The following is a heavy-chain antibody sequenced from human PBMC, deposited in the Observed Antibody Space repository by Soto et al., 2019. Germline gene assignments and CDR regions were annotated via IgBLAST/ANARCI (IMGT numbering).Heavy chain of an antibody. CDR3: ARYRREAVAGYTLDN. V-gene: IGHV4-59*01. D-gene: IGHD6-13*01. CDR1: GGSISSNY. Sequence: SETLSLTCTVFGGSISSNYWTWILQPPGKGLEWIGYVYNSGSTNYNPSLKSRVTISEDTSKSQFSLKVNSMTAADTAVYYCARYRREAVAGYTLDNWGQGILVTVSS. CDR2: VYNSGST. J-gene: IGHJ4*02.